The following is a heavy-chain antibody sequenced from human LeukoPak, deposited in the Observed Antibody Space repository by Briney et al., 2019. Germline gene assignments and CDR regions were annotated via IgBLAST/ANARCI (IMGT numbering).Heavy chain of an antibody. V-gene: IGHV3-9*03. CDR3: AKDYKRRGSGGGYFDL. D-gene: IGHD6-19*01. CDR1: GFTFDDYA. J-gene: IGHJ2*01. CDR2: ISWNSGSI. Sequence: GRSLRLSCAASGFTFDDYAMHWVRQAPGKGLELVSGISWNSGSIGYADSVKGRFTISRDNAKNSLYLQMNSLRAEDMALYYCAKDYKRRGSGGGYFDLWGRGTLVTVSS.